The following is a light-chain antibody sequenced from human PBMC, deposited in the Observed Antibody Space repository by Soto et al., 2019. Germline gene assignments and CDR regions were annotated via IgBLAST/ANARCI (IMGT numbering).Light chain of an antibody. CDR2: GAS. J-gene: IGKJ1*01. CDR3: QKYNNWPA. Sequence: EIVMTQSPATLSVSPGERATLSCRASQSVSSNLAWYQQKPGQAPRLLIYGASTRAAGIPARFSGSGSGTEFTLTISRLQSDDVAVYYWQKYNNWPAFGQGTKVEIK. CDR1: QSVSSN. V-gene: IGKV3-15*01.